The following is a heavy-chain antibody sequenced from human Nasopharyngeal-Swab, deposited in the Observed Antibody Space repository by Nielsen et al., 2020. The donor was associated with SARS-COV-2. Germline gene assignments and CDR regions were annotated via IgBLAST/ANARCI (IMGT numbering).Heavy chain of an antibody. Sequence: GESLKISCAASGFTFSYYWMHWVRQSPGKGLLWVSRIDNDGAITNYADSVKGRFTISRDNAKNTLYLQMNSLRADDTAVYYCARDVGGRDNYWGQGALVTVSS. J-gene: IGHJ4*02. CDR2: IDNDGAIT. V-gene: IGHV3-74*01. D-gene: IGHD2-15*01. CDR1: GFTFSYYW. CDR3: ARDVGGRDNY.